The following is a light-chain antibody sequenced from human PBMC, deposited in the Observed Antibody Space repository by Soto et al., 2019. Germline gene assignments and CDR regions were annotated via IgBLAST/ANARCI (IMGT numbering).Light chain of an antibody. V-gene: IGKV3-15*01. J-gene: IGKJ1*01. CDR1: QSVSSN. Sequence: EIVMTQSPATLSVSPGERATLSCRASQSVSSNFAWYQQKPGQALRLLIYGASTRATGIPARFSGSGSGTEFTLTISSLQSEDFAVYYYQQYNNWPRTFGQGTKVEIK. CDR2: GAS. CDR3: QQYNNWPRT.